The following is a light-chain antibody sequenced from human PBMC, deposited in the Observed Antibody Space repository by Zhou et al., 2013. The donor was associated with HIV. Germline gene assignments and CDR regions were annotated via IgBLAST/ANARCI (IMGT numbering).Light chain of an antibody. CDR1: QSVFSN. Sequence: EVVMTQSPSTLSVSPGERVTLSCRASQSVFSNLAWYQQKIGQAPSLLIYDTSIRATGVPARFSGSGSGXDFTLTISGLQPEDFALYYCQQYDTWPSFGQGTKLQIK. J-gene: IGKJ2*01. CDR3: QQYDTWPS. V-gene: IGKV3-15*01. CDR2: DTS.